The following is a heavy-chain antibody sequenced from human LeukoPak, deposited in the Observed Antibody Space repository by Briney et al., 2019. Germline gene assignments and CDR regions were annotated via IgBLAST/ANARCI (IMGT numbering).Heavy chain of an antibody. CDR1: GGSISSSNYY. CDR2: IYTSGST. Sequence: SETLSLTCTVSGGSISSSNYYWSWIRQPAGKGLEWIGRIYTSGSTNYNPSLKSRVTISVDTSKNQFSLKLSSVTAADTAVYYCARDVPWGYWGQGTLVTVSS. CDR3: ARDVPWGY. V-gene: IGHV4-61*02. J-gene: IGHJ4*02. D-gene: IGHD3-16*01.